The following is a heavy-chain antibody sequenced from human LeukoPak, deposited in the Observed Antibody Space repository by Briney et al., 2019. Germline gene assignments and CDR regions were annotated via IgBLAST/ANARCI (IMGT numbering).Heavy chain of an antibody. Sequence: GASVKVSCKASGYIFTDYYMHWVRQAPGQELGWMGRINPNSGGTNYAQKFQGRVTMTRDTSISTAYTELRSLRSDDTAVYYCARVGIAVAETHDFDYWGQGTLVTVSS. D-gene: IGHD6-19*01. J-gene: IGHJ4*02. V-gene: IGHV1/OR15-1*01. CDR1: GYIFTDYY. CDR3: ARVGIAVAETHDFDY. CDR2: INPNSGGT.